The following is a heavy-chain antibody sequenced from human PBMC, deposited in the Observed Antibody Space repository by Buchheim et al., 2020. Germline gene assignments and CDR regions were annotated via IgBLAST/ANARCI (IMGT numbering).Heavy chain of an antibody. Sequence: QGQLVESGGGVVQPGGSLRLSCEASGFTFSGYAMHWARQTPGKGLEWVAVIWLDGSRKEHADYVKGRFDIYRDDSKNTLHLQKNNLRAEDTAVYYCARDLLVWFRDGGSIDVWGQGTT. V-gene: IGHV3-33*01. D-gene: IGHD3-10*01. CDR1: GFTFSGYA. J-gene: IGHJ6*02. CDR3: ARDLLVWFRDGGSIDV. CDR2: IWLDGSRK.